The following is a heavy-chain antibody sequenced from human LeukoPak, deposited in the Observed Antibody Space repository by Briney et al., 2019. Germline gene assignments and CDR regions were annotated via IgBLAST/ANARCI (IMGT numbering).Heavy chain of an antibody. Sequence: SETLSLTCAVYRGSFSGYWSWIRQPPGKGLEWIGEIHHSGSTNYNPSLKSRVTISVDTSKNQFSLNLSSVTAADTAVYYCARRYQLLLDVWGKGTTVTVSS. CDR1: RGSFSGY. CDR2: IHHSGST. J-gene: IGHJ6*04. D-gene: IGHD2-2*01. CDR3: ARRYQLLLDV. V-gene: IGHV4-34*01.